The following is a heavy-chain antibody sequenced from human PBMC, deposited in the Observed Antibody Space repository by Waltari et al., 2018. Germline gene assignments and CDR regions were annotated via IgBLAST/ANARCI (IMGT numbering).Heavy chain of an antibody. CDR2: IYYSWST. D-gene: IGHD3-22*01. CDR3: ASTVYYDSSGWTYYFDY. CDR1: GVSISSSSYY. Sequence: QLQLQESGPGLVKPSETLSLTCTVSGVSISSSSYYWGWIRQLPGKGLECIWSIYYSWSTYYSPSLKSRVTISVDASKNQFSLKVGSVTAADTAVYYCASTVYYDSSGWTYYFDYWGQGTLVTVSS. V-gene: IGHV4-39*01. J-gene: IGHJ4*02.